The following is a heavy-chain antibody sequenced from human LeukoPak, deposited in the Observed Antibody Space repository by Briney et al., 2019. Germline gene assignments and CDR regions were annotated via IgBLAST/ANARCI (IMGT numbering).Heavy chain of an antibody. Sequence: ASVKVSCNASGYTFTGYYMHWVRQAPGQGLEWMGWINPNSGGTNYAQKFQGRVTMTRDTSTSTVYMELSSLRSEDTAVYYCARVRPYDYGDYSEVWLPFDYWGQGTLVTVSS. D-gene: IGHD4-17*01. CDR3: ARVRPYDYGDYSEVWLPFDY. CDR2: INPNSGGT. CDR1: GYTFTGYY. J-gene: IGHJ4*02. V-gene: IGHV1-2*02.